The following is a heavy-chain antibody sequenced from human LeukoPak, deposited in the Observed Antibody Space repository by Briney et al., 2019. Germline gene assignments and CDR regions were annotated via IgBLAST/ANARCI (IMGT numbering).Heavy chain of an antibody. Sequence: GGSLRLSCAASGFTFSSHSMNWVRQAPGKGLEWVSFIDTSGTYIYYGESMKGRFTISRDNAKNSLYLQMNGLRAEDTAVYYCARGRSITLLRGVAMSDGFDIWGQGTMVAVSS. V-gene: IGHV3-21*01. D-gene: IGHD3-10*01. CDR2: IDTSGTYI. J-gene: IGHJ3*02. CDR1: GFTFSSHS. CDR3: ARGRSITLLRGVAMSDGFDI.